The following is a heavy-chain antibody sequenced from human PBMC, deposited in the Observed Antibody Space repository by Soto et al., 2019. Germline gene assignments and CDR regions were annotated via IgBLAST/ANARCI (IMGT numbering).Heavy chain of an antibody. CDR3: ARQRTSVVTKAYFDS. CDR1: GDSINNRSYY. D-gene: IGHD2-21*02. Sequence: SETLSLTCTVTGDSINNRSYYWGWIRQPPGKGLEWIGSIYYSGSTYNNPSLKSRVSMSVDTSKNQFSLKLRSVTAADTALYYCARQRTSVVTKAYFDSWGQGSLVTVSS. CDR2: IYYSGST. V-gene: IGHV4-39*01. J-gene: IGHJ4*02.